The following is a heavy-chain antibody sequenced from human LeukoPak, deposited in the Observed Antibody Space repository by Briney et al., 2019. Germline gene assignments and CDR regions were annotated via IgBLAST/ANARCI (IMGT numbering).Heavy chain of an antibody. J-gene: IGHJ4*02. D-gene: IGHD3-22*01. Sequence: GGSLRLSYAASGFTFSSYEMNWVRQAPGKGLEWVSYISSSGSSIYYTDSVKGRFTNSRDNAKNSLYLQMNSLRAEDTAVYYCATQYYYDSSGYGYWGQGTLVTVSS. V-gene: IGHV3-48*03. CDR1: GFTFSSYE. CDR3: ATQYYYDSSGYGY. CDR2: ISSSGSSI.